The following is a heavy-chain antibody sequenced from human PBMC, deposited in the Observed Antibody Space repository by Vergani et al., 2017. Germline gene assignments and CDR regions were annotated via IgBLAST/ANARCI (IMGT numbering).Heavy chain of an antibody. CDR3: ARGGQLDVPYYYHHMDV. CDR2: IWYDGNNK. V-gene: IGHV3-33*01. Sequence: QVQLVESGGGVVQPGRSLRLSCAASGFTFSSYGMHWVRQAPGKGLEWVAVIWYDGNNKYYADSVKGRFTISRDNSKNTLYLQMRSLRAEDTAVYYCARGGQLDVPYYYHHMDVWGKGTTVTVSS. CDR1: GFTFSSYG. D-gene: IGHD3-10*01. J-gene: IGHJ6*03.